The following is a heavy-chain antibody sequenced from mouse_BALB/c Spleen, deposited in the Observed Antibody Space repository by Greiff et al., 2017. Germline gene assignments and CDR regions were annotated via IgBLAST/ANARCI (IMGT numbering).Heavy chain of an antibody. J-gene: IGHJ3*01. CDR3: AREDYYRYLFAY. Sequence: QVQLQQSGAELVRPGTSVKVSCKASGYAFTNYLIEWVKQRPGQGLEWIGVINPGSGGTNYNEKFKGKATLTADKSSSTAYMQLSSLTSDDSAVYFCAREDYYRYLFAYWGQGTLVTVSA. CDR2: INPGSGGT. CDR1: GYAFTNYL. V-gene: IGHV1-54*01. D-gene: IGHD2-14*01.